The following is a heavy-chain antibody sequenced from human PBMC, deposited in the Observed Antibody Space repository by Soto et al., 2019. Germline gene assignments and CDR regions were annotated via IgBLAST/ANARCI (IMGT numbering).Heavy chain of an antibody. Sequence: GASVKVSCKASGYTFTSYGISWVRQAPGQGLEWVGWISAYNGNANYAQKYHGRVTMTTDTSTSTAYMELSSLRSEDTAVYYCARDLRGYCISTSRPGGFDRWGQGTLVTVSS. CDR2: ISAYNGNA. D-gene: IGHD2-2*01. J-gene: IGHJ5*02. CDR3: ARDLRGYCISTSRPGGFDR. CDR1: GYTFTSYG. V-gene: IGHV1-18*01.